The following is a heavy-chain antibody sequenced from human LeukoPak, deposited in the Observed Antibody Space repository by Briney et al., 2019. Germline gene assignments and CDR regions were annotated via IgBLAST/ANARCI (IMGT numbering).Heavy chain of an antibody. V-gene: IGHV3-21*01. CDR2: ISSSSSYI. Sequence: GGSLRLSCAASGFTFSSYSVNWVRQAPGKGLEWVSSISSSSSYIYYADSVKGRFTISRDNAKNSLYLQMNSLRAEDTAVYYCATIAATREDYFDYWGQGTLVTVSS. J-gene: IGHJ4*02. D-gene: IGHD2-15*01. CDR1: GFTFSSYS. CDR3: ATIAATREDYFDY.